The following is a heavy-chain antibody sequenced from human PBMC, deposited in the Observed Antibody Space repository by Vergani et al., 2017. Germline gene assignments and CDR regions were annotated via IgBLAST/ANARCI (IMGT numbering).Heavy chain of an antibody. CDR1: GITFWKFG. Sequence: EVDLVESGGGLAQPGGSLRLSCEASGITFWKFGMHWVRQGPGKGLEWVSSISGNNDDVYYADSVKGRFTISRDNSKDTLYLQMNSLRAEDTAVYYCAKVGRSEVAGTFGAFDIWGQGTMVTVSS. CDR2: ISGNNDDV. D-gene: IGHD6-19*01. CDR3: AKVGRSEVAGTFGAFDI. J-gene: IGHJ3*02. V-gene: IGHV3-23*04.